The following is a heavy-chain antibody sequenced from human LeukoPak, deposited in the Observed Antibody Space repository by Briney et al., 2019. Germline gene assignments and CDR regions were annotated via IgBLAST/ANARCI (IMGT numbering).Heavy chain of an antibody. J-gene: IGHJ4*02. D-gene: IGHD6-13*01. Sequence: SETLSLTCTVSGGSATSYYCNWVRQPPGRGLEWIGYIYYSGGTNYNPSLESRVTISLDTAKNQFSLKLRSVTAEDTAVYYCATTGATSPSSASWFNIEYWGQGTLVTVSS. CDR1: GGSATSYY. CDR3: ATTGATSPSSASWFNIEY. CDR2: IYYSGGT. V-gene: IGHV4-59*08.